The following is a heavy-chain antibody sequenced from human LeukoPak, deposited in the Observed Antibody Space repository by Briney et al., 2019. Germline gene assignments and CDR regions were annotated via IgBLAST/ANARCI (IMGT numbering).Heavy chain of an antibody. J-gene: IGHJ4*02. CDR2: IYSGGST. CDR3: ARDGVGSGWYDY. D-gene: IGHD6-19*01. V-gene: IGHV3-53*01. CDR1: GFTVRSNY. Sequence: GGSLRLSCAASGFTVRSNYMSWVRQAPGKGLEWVSVIYSGGSTYYADSVKGRFTISRDNSKNTLYPLMNSLRAEDTAVYYCARDGVGSGWYDYWGQGTLVTVSS.